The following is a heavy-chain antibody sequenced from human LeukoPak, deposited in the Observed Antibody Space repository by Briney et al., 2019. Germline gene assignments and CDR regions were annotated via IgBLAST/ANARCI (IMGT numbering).Heavy chain of an antibody. CDR3: AKAVGLLWFGELEY. J-gene: IGHJ4*02. Sequence: GGSLRLSCATSGITFEDYAMQWVRQAPGKGLEWVSLISGDGGSTYYADSVKGRFTISRDNSKNSLYLQMNSLRTEDTALYYCAKAVGLLWFGELEYWGQGTLVTVSS. V-gene: IGHV3-43*02. D-gene: IGHD3-10*01. CDR2: ISGDGGST. CDR1: GITFEDYA.